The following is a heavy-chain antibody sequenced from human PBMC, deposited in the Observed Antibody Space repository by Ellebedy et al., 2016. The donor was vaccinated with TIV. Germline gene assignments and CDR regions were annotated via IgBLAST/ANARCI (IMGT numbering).Heavy chain of an antibody. CDR1: GFPFSSYN. CDR3: ARDTVQVPDRDVFDM. Sequence: GESLKISCAVSGFPFSSYNMNWIRQAPGKGLEWVSAVNSVSTSMFYADSVKGRITISRDNARNSLYLQMNSLRVDDTAIYYCARDTVQVPDRDVFDMWGQGTMVTVSS. D-gene: IGHD2-2*01. CDR2: VNSVSTSM. J-gene: IGHJ3*02. V-gene: IGHV3-21*01.